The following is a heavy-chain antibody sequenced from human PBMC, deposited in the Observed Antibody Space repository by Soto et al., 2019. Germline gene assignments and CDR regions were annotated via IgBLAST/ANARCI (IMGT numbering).Heavy chain of an antibody. CDR1: CYTFTNYG. V-gene: IGHV1-3*01. Sequence: GAAGKVTCKDSCYTFTNYGMDWGRQAPGQRLEWMGWINAGNGNTKYSQKFPGRVTITRDTSASTAYMELSSLRSEDTAGYYCASGVYLRVYAWGQGTLVTVSS. CDR2: INAGNGNT. D-gene: IGHD6-13*01. CDR3: ASGVYLRVYA. J-gene: IGHJ5*02.